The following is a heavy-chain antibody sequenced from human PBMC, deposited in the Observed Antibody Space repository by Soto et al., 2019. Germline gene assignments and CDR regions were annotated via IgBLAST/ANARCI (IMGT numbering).Heavy chain of an antibody. CDR2: ISQSGNT. V-gene: IGHV4-4*02. Sequence: QVQLQESGPGLVKPSGTLSLTCAVSGGSISSSNWWNWVRQPPGQGLEWIGEISQSGNTNYNPSLKSGVTISVDKSKKYFSLKLDSVTAADTAVYYCAREVSGVQASDYWVQGTLVTVSS. D-gene: IGHD2-21*01. CDR1: GGSISSSNW. J-gene: IGHJ4*02. CDR3: AREVSGVQASDY.